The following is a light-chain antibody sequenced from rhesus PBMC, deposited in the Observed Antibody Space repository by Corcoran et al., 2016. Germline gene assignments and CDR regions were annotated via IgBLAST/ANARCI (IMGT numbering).Light chain of an antibody. J-gene: IGLJ1*01. Sequence: QAAPTQPPSVSGSPVQSVTISCTGTSSDVGGYNYVSWYQQHPGKAPKLMIYGVSKRPSGVSDRFSGSKSGNTASLTISGLQAEDAADYYCCSYTTSSTYIFGAGTRLTVL. CDR3: CSYTTSSTYI. CDR1: SSDVGGYNY. V-gene: IGLV2S7*01. CDR2: GVS.